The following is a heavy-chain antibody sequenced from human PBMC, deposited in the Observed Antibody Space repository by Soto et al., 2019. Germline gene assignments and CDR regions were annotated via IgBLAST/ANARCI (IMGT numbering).Heavy chain of an antibody. CDR2: IYYSWST. CDR1: GGSISSGDYY. CDR3: ARVGGFGATTIDY. V-gene: IGHV4-30-4*01. Sequence: QVQLQESGPGLVEPSQTLSLTCTVSGGSISSGDYYWSWIRQPPGKGLEWIGYIYYSWSTYYNPSLKSRVTXSXDXXTNQSSLTLSSVTAADTAVYYCARVGGFGATTIDYWGQGTLVTVSS. J-gene: IGHJ4*02. D-gene: IGHD3-10*01.